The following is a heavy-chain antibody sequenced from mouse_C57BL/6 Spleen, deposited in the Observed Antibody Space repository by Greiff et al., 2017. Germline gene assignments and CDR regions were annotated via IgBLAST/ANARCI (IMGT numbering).Heavy chain of an antibody. V-gene: IGHV1-15*01. D-gene: IGHD2-4*01. Sequence: QVQLQQSGAELVRPGASVTMSCKASGYKITDYEMHWVKQTTVHGLEWIGAIDPETGGTAYNQNFKGKDILTAEKSSSKAYMELSGLTSEDSAVYYSTSGNYDYGYFDYWGQGTTLTVSS. CDR3: TSGNYDYGYFDY. J-gene: IGHJ2*01. CDR2: IDPETGGT. CDR1: GYKITDYE.